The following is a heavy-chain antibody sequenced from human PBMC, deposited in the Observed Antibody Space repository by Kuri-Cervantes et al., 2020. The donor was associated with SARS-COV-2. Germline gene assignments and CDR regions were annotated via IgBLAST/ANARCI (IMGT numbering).Heavy chain of an antibody. V-gene: IGHV1-2*04. Sequence: ASVKVSCKASGYTFTDYYMHWVRQAPGQGLEWMGWINPNSGGTNSAQKFQGWVIMTRDTSISTAYMELSRLRSDDTAVYYCARSTPSRRLVVISQGGAFDIWGQGTMVTVSS. J-gene: IGHJ3*02. D-gene: IGHD3-22*01. CDR1: GYTFTDYY. CDR2: INPNSGGT. CDR3: ARSTPSRRLVVISQGGAFDI.